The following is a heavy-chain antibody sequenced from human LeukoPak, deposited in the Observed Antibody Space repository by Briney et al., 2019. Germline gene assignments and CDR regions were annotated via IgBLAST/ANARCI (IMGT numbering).Heavy chain of an antibody. J-gene: IGHJ4*02. CDR3: ARDDSSGYVNFDY. CDR1: GGTISSGSYY. D-gene: IGHD3-22*01. CDR2: IYHSGST. Sequence: SQTLSLTCTVSGGTISSGSYYWGWIRQPPGKGLEWIGSIYHSGSTYYNPSLKSRVTISVDTSKNQFSLKLSSVTAADTAVYYCARDDSSGYVNFDYLGQGTLVTVSS. V-gene: IGHV4-39*07.